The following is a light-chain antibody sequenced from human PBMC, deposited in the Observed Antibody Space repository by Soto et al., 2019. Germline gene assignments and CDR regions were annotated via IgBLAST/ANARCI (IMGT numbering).Light chain of an antibody. CDR3: ISYAGSDNFV. J-gene: IGLJ1*01. CDR2: EVS. CDR1: SSDVGGYPY. V-gene: IGLV2-8*01. Sequence: QSVLTQPPSASGSPGQSVTISCTGTSSDVGGYPYVSWYQQHPGEAPKLIIYEVSKRPSGVPDRFSASKSGNTASLTVSRLQAEDEADYYCISYAGSDNFVLGTGTKVTVL.